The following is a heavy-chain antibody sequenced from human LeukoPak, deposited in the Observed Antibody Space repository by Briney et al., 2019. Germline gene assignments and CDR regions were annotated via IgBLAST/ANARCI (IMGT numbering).Heavy chain of an antibody. CDR2: INPGGGST. Sequence: GGSLRLSCAASGVTFSSYAMNWVRQGPGKGLEWVSAINPGGGSTYYADSVKGRFTISRDNSKNTLYLQMNSLRAEDTAVYYCAKAGGNSFFDYWGQGTLVTVSS. D-gene: IGHD1-7*01. V-gene: IGHV3-23*01. CDR1: GVTFSSYA. J-gene: IGHJ4*02. CDR3: AKAGGNSFFDY.